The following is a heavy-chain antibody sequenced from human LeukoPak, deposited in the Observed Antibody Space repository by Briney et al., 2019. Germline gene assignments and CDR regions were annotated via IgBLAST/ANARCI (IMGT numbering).Heavy chain of an antibody. V-gene: IGHV1-18*01. J-gene: IGHJ4*02. CDR1: GYTFTSYG. CDR3: ARGGPEYDFWSGDYSD. Sequence: ASVKVSCKASGYTFTSYGISWVRQAPGQGLEWMGWISAYNGNTNYAQKLQGRVTMPTDTSPSTAYMELRSLRSDDTAVYYCARGGPEYDFWSGDYSDWGQGTLVTVSS. CDR2: ISAYNGNT. D-gene: IGHD3-3*01.